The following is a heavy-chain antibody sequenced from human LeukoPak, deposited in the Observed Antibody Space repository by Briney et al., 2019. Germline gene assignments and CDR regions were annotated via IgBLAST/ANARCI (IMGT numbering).Heavy chain of an antibody. CDR1: GGSISSGDYY. V-gene: IGHV4-31*03. Sequence: SETLSLTCTVFGGSISSGDYYWIWIRQHPGKGLEWIGYIYYSGSTYYNPSLKSRVTISVDTSKNQFSLKLSSVTAADTAVYYCARDRDYGGNHRWAFDIWGQGPMVTVSS. CDR3: ARDRDYGGNHRWAFDI. J-gene: IGHJ3*02. CDR2: IYYSGST. D-gene: IGHD4-23*01.